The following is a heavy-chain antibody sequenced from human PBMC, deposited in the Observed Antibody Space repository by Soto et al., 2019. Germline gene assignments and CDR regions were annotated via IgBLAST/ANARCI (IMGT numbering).Heavy chain of an antibody. CDR1: GFTFSSYA. V-gene: IGHV3-23*01. J-gene: IGHJ4*02. D-gene: IGHD3-9*01. Sequence: PGGSLRLSCAASGFTFSSYAMSWVRQAPGKGLEWVSAISGSGGSTYYADSVKGRFTISRDNSKNTLYLQMNSLRAEDTAVYYFAKICDILTGLFDYWGQGTLVTVSS. CDR3: AKICDILTGLFDY. CDR2: ISGSGGST.